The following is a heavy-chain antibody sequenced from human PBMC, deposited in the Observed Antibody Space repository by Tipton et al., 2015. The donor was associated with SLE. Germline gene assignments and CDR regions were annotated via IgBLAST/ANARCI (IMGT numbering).Heavy chain of an antibody. J-gene: IGHJ4*02. V-gene: IGHV3-23*01. CDR3: AKDIRGGCDTMSCHY. Sequence: GSLRLSCAVSGFTFSSFAMSWVRQAPGKGLEWVSDISNDGSSTFYADSVTGRFTISRDNSKNTLYLQMNSLRAEDTAIYYCAKDIRGGCDTMSCHYWGQGTLVTVSS. D-gene: IGHD3-22*01. CDR2: ISNDGSST. CDR1: GFTFSSFA.